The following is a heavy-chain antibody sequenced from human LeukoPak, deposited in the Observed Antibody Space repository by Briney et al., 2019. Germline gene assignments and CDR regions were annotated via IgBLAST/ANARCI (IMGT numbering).Heavy chain of an antibody. V-gene: IGHV4-59*01. CDR3: ARATYYYYYMDV. CDR2: IYYSGSP. J-gene: IGHJ6*03. CDR1: GGSISSYY. Sequence: SETLSLTCTVSGGSISSYYWSWIRQPPGKGLEWIGYIYYSGSPNYNPSLKSRVTIPVDPSKNQFSLKLSSVTAADTAVYYCARATYYYYYMDVWGKGTTVTVSS.